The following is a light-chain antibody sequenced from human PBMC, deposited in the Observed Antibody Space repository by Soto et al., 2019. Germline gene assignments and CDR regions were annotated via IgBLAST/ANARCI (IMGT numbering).Light chain of an antibody. J-gene: IGKJ2*01. CDR2: AAS. CDR3: QQTYSTPKT. Sequence: DIQMTQSPSSLSASVGDRLTITCRASQSISSYLNWYQQTPGKAPKLLIYAASTLQSGVPSRFSDSGSGTDFTLTISSLQPEDFATYYCQQTYSTPKTFGQGTKVEIK. V-gene: IGKV1-39*01. CDR1: QSISSY.